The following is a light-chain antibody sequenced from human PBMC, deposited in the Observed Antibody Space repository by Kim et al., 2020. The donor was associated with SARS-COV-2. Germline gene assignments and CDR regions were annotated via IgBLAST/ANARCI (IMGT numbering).Light chain of an antibody. CDR3: NSRDSSTNHLV. Sequence: ALGQTVRSTCQGDSLRNYYASGYQQKPGQAPVVVIYGKNNRLSGIPDRFAGSTSGNTASLTITGAQAEDEAVYYCNSRDSSTNHLVFGGGTQLTVL. J-gene: IGLJ2*01. CDR2: GKN. CDR1: SLRNYY. V-gene: IGLV3-19*01.